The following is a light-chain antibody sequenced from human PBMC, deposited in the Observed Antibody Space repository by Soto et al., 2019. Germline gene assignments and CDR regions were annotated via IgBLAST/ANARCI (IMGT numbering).Light chain of an antibody. CDR3: QPYNSYLFT. V-gene: IGKV1-5*01. J-gene: IGKJ3*01. CDR1: QGISSW. CDR2: DAS. Sequence: DIQMTQSPSTLSASVGDRVTITCRASQGISSWLAWYQQKPGKAPKLLIYDASSLESGVPSRFSGSGSGTEFTLTISSLQPDDFATYYCQPYNSYLFTFGPGTKVDIK.